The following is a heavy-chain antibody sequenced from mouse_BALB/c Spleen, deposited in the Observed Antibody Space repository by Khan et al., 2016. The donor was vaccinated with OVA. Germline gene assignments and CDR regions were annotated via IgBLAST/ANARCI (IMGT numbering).Heavy chain of an antibody. CDR2: IYPGTDNT. Sequence: VQLQQSGAELVRPGASVKLSCKTSGYTFTSYWIHWVKQRPGQGLEWIARIYPGTDNTYYNEKFRDKATLTADKSSSTAYMQLSSLTSEDSDVFVCAREKALAHFDYWGQGTTLTVSA. CDR1: GYTFTSYW. D-gene: IGHD3-2*02. V-gene: IGHV1S132*01. CDR3: AREKALAHFDY. J-gene: IGHJ2*01.